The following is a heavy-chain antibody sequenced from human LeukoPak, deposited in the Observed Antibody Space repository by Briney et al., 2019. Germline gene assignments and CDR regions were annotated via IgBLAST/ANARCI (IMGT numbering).Heavy chain of an antibody. CDR2: IYYSGST. D-gene: IGHD6-13*01. V-gene: IGHV4-39*07. Sequence: SETLSLTCTVSGGSISSSSYYWGWIRQPPGKGLEWIGSIYYSGSTYYNPSLKSRVTISVDTSKNQFSLKLSSVTAADTAVYYCARAPQGMGMYSSSWYGVQVYFDYWGQGTPVTVSS. J-gene: IGHJ4*02. CDR1: GGSISSSSYY. CDR3: ARAPQGMGMYSSSWYGVQVYFDY.